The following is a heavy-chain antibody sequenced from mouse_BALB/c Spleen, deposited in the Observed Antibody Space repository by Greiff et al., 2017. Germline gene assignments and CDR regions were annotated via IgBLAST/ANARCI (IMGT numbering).Heavy chain of an antibody. Sequence: EVKVVESGGGLVQPGGSRKLSCAASGFTFSSFGMHWVRQAPEKGLEWVAYISSGSSTIYYADTVKGRFTISRDNPKNTLFLQMTSLRSEDTAMYYCARSYGYARFAYWGQGTLVTVSA. V-gene: IGHV5-17*02. CDR1: GFTFSSFG. J-gene: IGHJ3*01. CDR2: ISSGSSTI. D-gene: IGHD2-2*01. CDR3: ARSYGYARFAY.